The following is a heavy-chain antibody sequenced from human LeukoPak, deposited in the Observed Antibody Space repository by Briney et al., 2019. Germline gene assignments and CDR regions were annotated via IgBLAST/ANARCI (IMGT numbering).Heavy chain of an antibody. V-gene: IGHV3-66*02. J-gene: IGHJ3*02. CDR3: ARVGYYYDSSGYPLGAFDI. Sequence: AGSLRLSCAASGFTVSSNYMSWVRQAQGKGLEWVSVIYSGGSTYYADSVKGRFTISRDNSKNTLYLQMNSLRAEDTAVYYCARVGYYYDSSGYPLGAFDIWGQGTVVTVSS. D-gene: IGHD3-22*01. CDR1: GFTVSSNY. CDR2: IYSGGST.